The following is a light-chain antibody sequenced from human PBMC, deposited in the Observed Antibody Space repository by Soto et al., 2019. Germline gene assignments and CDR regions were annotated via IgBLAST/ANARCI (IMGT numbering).Light chain of an antibody. V-gene: IGLV1-51*01. Sequence: QSVLTQPPSVSAAPGQKVTISCSGSSSNVGNNYVSWYQQLPGTAPKLLIYDNDKRPSGIPDRFSGSKSGTSATLGITGLXXXXXXDYYCGAWDSSLSAGVFGGGTKVTVL. J-gene: IGLJ2*01. CDR2: DND. CDR3: GAWDSSLSAGV. CDR1: SSNVGNNY.